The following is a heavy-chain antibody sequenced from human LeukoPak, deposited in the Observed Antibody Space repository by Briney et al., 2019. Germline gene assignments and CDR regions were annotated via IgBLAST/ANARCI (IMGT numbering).Heavy chain of an antibody. CDR1: GFTFSSFS. D-gene: IGHD6-13*01. CDR2: ISSGSSYI. V-gene: IGHV3-21*01. J-gene: IGHJ4*02. Sequence: PGGSLRPSCAASGFTFSSFSMSWVRQAPGKGLEWVLSISSGSSYIYYADSVKGRITISRDNAKNSLYLQMNSLRAEDTAVYYCATAVYSSTWYNLNWGQGTLVAVSS. CDR3: ATAVYSSTWYNLN.